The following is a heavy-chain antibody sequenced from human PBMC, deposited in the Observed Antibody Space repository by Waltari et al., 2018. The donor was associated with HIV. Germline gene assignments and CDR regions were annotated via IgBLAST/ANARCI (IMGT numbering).Heavy chain of an antibody. Sequence: EVQLVESGGGLVKPGGSLRLSCAASGFTFSRYSMNWVRQAPGKGLEWVSSSSSSSSYIYYADSVKGRFTISRDNAKNSLYLQMNSLRAEDTAVYYCARDSGPYYYDSSGYASFDYWGQGTLVTVSS. V-gene: IGHV3-21*01. CDR3: ARDSGPYYYDSSGYASFDY. J-gene: IGHJ4*02. CDR1: GFTFSRYS. CDR2: SSSSSSYI. D-gene: IGHD3-22*01.